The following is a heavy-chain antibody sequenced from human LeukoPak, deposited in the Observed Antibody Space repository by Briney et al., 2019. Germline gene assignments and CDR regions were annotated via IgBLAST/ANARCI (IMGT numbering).Heavy chain of an antibody. Sequence: ASVKVSCKASGGTFSSYAISWVRQAPGQGLEWMGRIIPILGIANYAQKFQGRVTITADKSTSTAYMELSSLRSEDTAVCYCARDRRAAGNFDYWGQGTLVTVSS. CDR3: ARDRRAAGNFDY. CDR2: IIPILGIA. D-gene: IGHD6-13*01. V-gene: IGHV1-69*04. J-gene: IGHJ4*02. CDR1: GGTFSSYA.